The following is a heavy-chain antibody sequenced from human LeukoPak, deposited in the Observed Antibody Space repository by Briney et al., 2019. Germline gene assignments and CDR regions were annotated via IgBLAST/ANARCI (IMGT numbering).Heavy chain of an antibody. CDR3: ARGMDYYDSSGYLYFDY. CDR2: IKEDGSEK. Sequence: GGSLRLSCAASGFTFSSYWMSWVRQAPGKGLEWVANIKEDGSEKDYVGSVKGRFTISRDNAKNSLYLQMNSLRAEDTAVYYCARGMDYYDSSGYLYFDYWGQGTLVAVSS. V-gene: IGHV3-7*03. D-gene: IGHD3-22*01. J-gene: IGHJ4*02. CDR1: GFTFSSYW.